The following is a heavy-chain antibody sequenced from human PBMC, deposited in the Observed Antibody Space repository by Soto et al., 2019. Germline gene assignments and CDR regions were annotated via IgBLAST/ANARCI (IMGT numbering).Heavy chain of an antibody. V-gene: IGHV3-23*01. CDR1: GFTFSSYA. J-gene: IGHJ4*02. CDR2: ISGSGGST. CDR3: AKDKRDSSGWFPFDY. D-gene: IGHD6-19*01. Sequence: EVQLLESGGGLVQPGGSLRLSCAASGFTFSSYAMSWVRQAPGKGLEWVSAISGSGGSTYYAGSVTGRFTISRDNSKTTLYMQMNSLRAEDTAVYYCAKDKRDSSGWFPFDYWGQGTLVTVSS.